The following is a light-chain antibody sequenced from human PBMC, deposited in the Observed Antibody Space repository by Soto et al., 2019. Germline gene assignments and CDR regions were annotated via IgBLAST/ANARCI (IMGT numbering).Light chain of an antibody. Sequence: QPVLTQPRSVSGSPGQSVTISCTGTNSDIGGYNYVSWYQQHPGNAPKVMIYDVSRRPSGVPDRFSGSKSGNTASLTISGLQAEDEADYYCCSYAGTYNFWVFGGGTKVTVL. CDR1: NSDIGGYNY. CDR3: CSYAGTYNFWV. J-gene: IGLJ3*02. CDR2: DVS. V-gene: IGLV2-11*01.